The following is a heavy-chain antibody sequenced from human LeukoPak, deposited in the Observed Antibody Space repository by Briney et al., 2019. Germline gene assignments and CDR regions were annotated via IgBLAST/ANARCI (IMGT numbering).Heavy chain of an antibody. J-gene: IGHJ4*02. V-gene: IGHV4-38-2*02. Sequence: SETLSLTCTVSGYSISSGYYWGWIRQPPGKGLEWIGSIYHSGSTYYNPSLKSRVTISVDTSKNQFSLKLSSVTAADTAVYYCARVGGYSYGDYWGQGTLVTVSS. CDR2: IYHSGST. D-gene: IGHD5-18*01. CDR1: GYSISSGYY. CDR3: ARVGGYSYGDY.